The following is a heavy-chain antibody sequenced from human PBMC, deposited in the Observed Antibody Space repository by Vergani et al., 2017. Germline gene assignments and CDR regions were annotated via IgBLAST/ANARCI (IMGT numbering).Heavy chain of an antibody. Sequence: VQLVESGGGLVQPGGSLRLSCAASGFTFSSYWMSWVRQAPGKGLEWVANIKQDGSEKYYVDSVKGRFTISRDNAKNSLYLQMNRLRAEDTAVYYCARDATADYYDSSGHFDYWGQGTLVTVSS. V-gene: IGHV3-7*03. CDR1: GFTFSSYW. J-gene: IGHJ4*02. CDR2: IKQDGSEK. CDR3: ARDATADYYDSSGHFDY. D-gene: IGHD3-22*01.